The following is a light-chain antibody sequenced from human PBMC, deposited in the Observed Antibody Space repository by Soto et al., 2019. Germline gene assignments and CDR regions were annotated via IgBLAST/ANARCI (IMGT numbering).Light chain of an antibody. CDR1: QGIGDT. CDR3: RQYNNWPPWT. V-gene: IGKV3-15*01. J-gene: IGKJ1*01. CDR2: DSF. Sequence: EIVLTQSPAALSVSPGEIVTLSFSASQGIGDTLAWYQQKPGQTPRLLIYDSFTRAIGIPISFSCSMSGTEITLTISSLQSEDYAIYYCRQYNNWPPWTFGQGTRWIS.